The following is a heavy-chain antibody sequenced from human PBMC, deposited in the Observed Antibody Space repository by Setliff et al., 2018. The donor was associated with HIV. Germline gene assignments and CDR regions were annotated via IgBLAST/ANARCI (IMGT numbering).Heavy chain of an antibody. CDR1: GFAFVGAE. CDR3: AKETFYYDSSGYWPEPGYYFDY. V-gene: IGHV3-23*01. J-gene: IGHJ4*02. CDR2: ISGSGGSK. Sequence: GGSLRLSCAASGFAFVGAEIHWVRQASGKGLEWVSGISGSGGSKYYADSVKGRFTISRDNSKNTLYLQMNSLRAEDTAVYYCAKETFYYDSSGYWPEPGYYFDYWGQGTLVTVSS. D-gene: IGHD3-22*01.